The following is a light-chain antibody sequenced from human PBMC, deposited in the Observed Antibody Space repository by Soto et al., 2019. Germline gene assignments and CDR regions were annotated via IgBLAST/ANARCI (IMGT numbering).Light chain of an antibody. CDR1: QGINSY. V-gene: IGKV1-9*01. CDR3: QQFYSWPFT. Sequence: DIQLTQSPPFLSASVGDRVTITCRASQGINSYLAWYQQKAGKAPNLLIYTASTLQSGVPSRFSGGGSGTEFTLTISSLQPEDFATYCCQQFYSWPFTFGPGTKVDI. CDR2: TAS. J-gene: IGKJ3*01.